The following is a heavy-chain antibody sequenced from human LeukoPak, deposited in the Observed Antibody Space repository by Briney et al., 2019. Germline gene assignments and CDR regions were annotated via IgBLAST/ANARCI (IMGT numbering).Heavy chain of an antibody. D-gene: IGHD1-1*01. V-gene: IGHV3-30*18. J-gene: IGHJ1*01. Sequence: PGASLRLSCAASGFTFSSYGMHWVRQAPGKGLEWVAVISYDGSNKYYADSVKGRFTISRDNSKNTLYLQMNSLRAEDTAVYYCAKEGYPQRNAEYFQHWGQGTLVTVSS. CDR2: ISYDGSNK. CDR3: AKEGYPQRNAEYFQH. CDR1: GFTFSSYG.